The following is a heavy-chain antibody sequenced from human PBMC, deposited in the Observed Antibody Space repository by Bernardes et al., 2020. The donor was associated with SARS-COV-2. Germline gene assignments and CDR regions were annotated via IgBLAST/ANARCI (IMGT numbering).Heavy chain of an antibody. V-gene: IGHV4-59*01. CDR3: ARGGSGYLRYYFDY. D-gene: IGHD3-3*01. CDR1: GGSISSYY. Sequence: SETLSLTCTVSGGSISSYYWSWIRRPPGKGLEWIGYIYYSGSTNYNPSLKSRVTISVDTSKNQFSLKLSSVTAADTAVYYCARGGSGYLRYYFDYWGQGTLVTVSS. J-gene: IGHJ4*02. CDR2: IYYSGST.